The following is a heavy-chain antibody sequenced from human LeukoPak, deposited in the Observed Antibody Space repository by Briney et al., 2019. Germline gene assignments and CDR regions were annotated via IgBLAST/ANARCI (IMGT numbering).Heavy chain of an antibody. CDR1: GGSFSGYY. CDR2: INHSGST. D-gene: IGHD3-10*01. V-gene: IGHV4-34*01. CDR3: ARGSLRNYYGSGSYPSYYYYYMDV. J-gene: IGHJ6*03. Sequence: SETLSLACAVYGGSFSGYYWGWIRQPPGRGRGWIGEINHSGSTNYNPSLKSRVTTSVDTSKNQFSLKLSSVTAADTAVYYCARGSLRNYYGSGSYPSYYYYYMDVWGKGTTVTISS.